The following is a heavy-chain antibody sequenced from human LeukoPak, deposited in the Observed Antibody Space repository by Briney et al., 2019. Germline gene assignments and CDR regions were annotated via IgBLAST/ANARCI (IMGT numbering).Heavy chain of an antibody. J-gene: IGHJ4*02. CDR1: GFTLSLYG. V-gene: IGHV3-48*01. D-gene: IGHD3-16*02. Sequence: GGSLRLSCAVSGFTLSLYGMNWVRQAPGKGLEWISHISASSSGIFYADSVKGRFITSRDNTRSSLYLQMNSLRAEDTAVYYCVRDPSSLRLPFGSWGQGTLVTVSS. CDR3: VRDPSSLRLPFGS. CDR2: ISASSSGI.